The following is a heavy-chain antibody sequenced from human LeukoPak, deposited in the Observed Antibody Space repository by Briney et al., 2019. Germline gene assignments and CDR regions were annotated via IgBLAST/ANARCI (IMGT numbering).Heavy chain of an antibody. V-gene: IGHV4-30-4*08. Sequence: SETLSLTCAVYGGSFSGYYWSWIRQPPGKGLEWIGYIYYSGSTYYNPSLKSRVTISVDTSKNQFSLKLSSVTAADTAVYYCARELMGYYYYMDVWGKGTTVTVS. CDR2: IYYSGST. D-gene: IGHD2-8*01. J-gene: IGHJ6*03. CDR3: ARELMGYYYYMDV. CDR1: GGSFSGYY.